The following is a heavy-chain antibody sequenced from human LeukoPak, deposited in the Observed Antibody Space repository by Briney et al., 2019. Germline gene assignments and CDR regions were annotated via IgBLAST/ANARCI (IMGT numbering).Heavy chain of an antibody. V-gene: IGHV3-48*01. CDR1: GFTFRTYT. Sequence: PGGSLRLSCAASGFTFRTYTMNWVRQAPGKGLEWVSYISSSSSTIYYADSVKGRFTISRDNAKNSLYLQMNSLRAEDTAVYYCARDKPASDAFDIWGQGTMVTVSS. D-gene: IGHD2-2*01. CDR3: ARDKPASDAFDI. CDR2: ISSSSSTI. J-gene: IGHJ3*02.